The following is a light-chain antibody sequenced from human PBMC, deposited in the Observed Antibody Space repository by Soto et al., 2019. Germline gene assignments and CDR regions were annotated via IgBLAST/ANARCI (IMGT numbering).Light chain of an antibody. V-gene: IGKV3-15*01. Sequence: EIVMTQSPATLSVSPGERVILSCRARQSVGSNIAWYQQKPGQGPRLLIYGASTRAAGIPARFSGSGSGTEFTLTISSLQSEDFAVYFCQQYYHRWTFGPGTKVDIK. CDR2: GAS. CDR1: QSVGSN. CDR3: QQYYHRWT. J-gene: IGKJ1*01.